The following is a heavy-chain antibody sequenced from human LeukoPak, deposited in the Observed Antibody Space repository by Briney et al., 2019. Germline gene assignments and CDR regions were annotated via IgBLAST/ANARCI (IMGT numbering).Heavy chain of an antibody. CDR1: GGSISSYY. Sequence: PSETLSLTCAVSGGSISSYYWSWIRQPPGKGLEWIGYIYYSGSTNYNPSLKSRVTISVDTSKNQFSLKLSSVTAADTAVYYCARKGLYCGGDCYYFDYWGQGTLVTVSS. CDR2: IYYSGST. CDR3: ARKGLYCGGDCYYFDY. V-gene: IGHV4-59*08. J-gene: IGHJ4*02. D-gene: IGHD2-21*02.